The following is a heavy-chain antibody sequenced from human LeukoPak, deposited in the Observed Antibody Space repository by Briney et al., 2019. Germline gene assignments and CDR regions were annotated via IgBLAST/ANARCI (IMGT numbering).Heavy chain of an antibody. CDR1: GYTFTNYG. J-gene: IGHJ4*02. D-gene: IGHD4-11*01. V-gene: IGHV1-18*01. CDR2: ISAYNGNT. CDR3: AREGLTTHIDY. Sequence: GASVKVSCKSSGYTFTNYGITWVRPAPGQGLEWMGWISAYNGNTNYAQRLQGRVTMTTDTSTSTAYMELRSLRSDDTAVYFCAREGLTTHIDYWGQGTLVTVSS.